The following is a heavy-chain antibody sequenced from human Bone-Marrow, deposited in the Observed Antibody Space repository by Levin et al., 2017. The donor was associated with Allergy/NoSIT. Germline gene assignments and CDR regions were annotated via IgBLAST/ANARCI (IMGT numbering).Heavy chain of an antibody. CDR3: AREKAGYSGSWYWRLDALDI. J-gene: IGHJ3*02. V-gene: IGHV3-7*03. CDR1: GFTFSSYW. D-gene: IGHD6-13*01. Sequence: GGSLRLSCAASGFTFSSYWMSWVRQAPGKGLEWVANIKQDGSEKYYVDSVKGRFTISRDNAKNSLYLQMNSLRAEDTAVYYCAREKAGYSGSWYWRLDALDIWAQGPRVPVSS. CDR2: IKQDGSEK.